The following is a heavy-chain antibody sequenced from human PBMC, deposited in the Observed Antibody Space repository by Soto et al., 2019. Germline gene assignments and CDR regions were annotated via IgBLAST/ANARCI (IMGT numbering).Heavy chain of an antibody. V-gene: IGHV4-39*01. CDR2: IYYSGST. J-gene: IGHJ3*02. D-gene: IGHD1-1*01. CDR1: GGSISSSSYY. CDR3: ARHKLERRQRGAFDI. Sequence: SETLSLTCTVSGGSISSSSYYWGWIRQPPGKGLEWIGSIYYSGSTYYNPSLKSRVTISVDTSKNQFSLKLSSVTAADTAVYYCARHKLERRQRGAFDIWGQGTMVTVS.